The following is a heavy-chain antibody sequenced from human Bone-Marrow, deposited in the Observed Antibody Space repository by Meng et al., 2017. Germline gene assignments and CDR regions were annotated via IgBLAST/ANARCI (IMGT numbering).Heavy chain of an antibody. CDR3: ARGPTTMAHDFDY. CDR1: GGSFSDYY. V-gene: IGHV4-34*01. D-gene: IGHD4-11*01. Sequence: SETLSLTCVVSGGSFSDYYWSWIRQPPGKGLEWIGEINHSGSTNYNPSLESRATISVDTSQNNLSLKLSSVTAADSAVYYCARGPTTMAHDFDYWGQGTLLTVSS. J-gene: IGHJ4*02. CDR2: INHSGST.